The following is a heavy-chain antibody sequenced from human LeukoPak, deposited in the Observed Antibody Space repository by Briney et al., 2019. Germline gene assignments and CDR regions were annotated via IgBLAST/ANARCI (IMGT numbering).Heavy chain of an antibody. CDR1: GGSISSGGYY. CDR3: ARVSSGYCPLIDY. Sequence: PSETLSHTCTVSGGSISSGGYYWRWIRQHPGKGLEWIGYIYYSGSTYYNPSLKSRVTISVDTSKNQFSLKLSSVTAADTAVYYCARVSSGYCPLIDYWGQGTLVTVSS. V-gene: IGHV4-31*03. CDR2: IYYSGST. D-gene: IGHD3-22*01. J-gene: IGHJ4*02.